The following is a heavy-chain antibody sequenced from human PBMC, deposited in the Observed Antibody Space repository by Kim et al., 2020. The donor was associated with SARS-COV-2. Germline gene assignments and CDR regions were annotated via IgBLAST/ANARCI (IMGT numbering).Heavy chain of an antibody. CDR1: GFTFSGYW. J-gene: IGHJ4*02. CDR2: INQDGSEK. CDR3: ARARGVAAVGDH. V-gene: IGHV3-7*01. Sequence: GGSLRLSCAASGFTFSGYWMSWVRQAPGKGLEWVANINQDGSEKYYVDSVKGRFTISRDNAKNSVYLHLNSLRVDDTAVYYCARARGVAAVGDHWGQGTFVAVSS. D-gene: IGHD6-13*01.